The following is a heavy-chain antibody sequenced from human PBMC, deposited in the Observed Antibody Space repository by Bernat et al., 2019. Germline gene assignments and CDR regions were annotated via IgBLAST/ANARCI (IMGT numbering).Heavy chain of an antibody. V-gene: IGHV2-70*18. CDR1: GFSLSTTQVG. Sequence: QITLKESGPTLVTPTQTLTLTCTFSGFSLSTTQVGVGWVRQPPGETLEFLALIYWDDDKYYSTSLKTRLTISKDTSKNQVVLTMTNMDPVDTATYYCARTVRFLEWLQIDYWGQGTLVTVSS. D-gene: IGHD3-3*01. J-gene: IGHJ4*02. CDR3: ARTVRFLEWLQIDY. CDR2: IYWDDDK.